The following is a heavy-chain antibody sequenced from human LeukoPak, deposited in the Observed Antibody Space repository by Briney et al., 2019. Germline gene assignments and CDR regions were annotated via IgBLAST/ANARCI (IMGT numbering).Heavy chain of an antibody. D-gene: IGHD1-26*01. CDR1: GGSISSSSYY. Sequence: SETLSLTCTVSGGSISSSSYYWSWIRQPAGKGLEWIGRIYSRGSTNYNPSLKSRVTMSVDTSKNQFSLKLSSVTAADTAVYYCARDGRFPPEVLPRYFDYWGQGTLVTVSS. CDR3: ARDGRFPPEVLPRYFDY. J-gene: IGHJ4*02. CDR2: IYSRGST. V-gene: IGHV4-61*02.